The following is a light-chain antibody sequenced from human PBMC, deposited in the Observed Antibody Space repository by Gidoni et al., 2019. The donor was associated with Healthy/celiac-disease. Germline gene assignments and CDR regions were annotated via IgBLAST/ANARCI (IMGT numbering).Light chain of an antibody. Sequence: EIVFTQYPATLSLSPGERATLSCRASQSVSSYLAWCQQKPGQAPRLLIYDASNRATGIPARFSGSGSGTDFTLTISSLEPEDFAVYYCQQRSNWPWTFGQGTKVEIK. CDR1: QSVSSY. CDR2: DAS. V-gene: IGKV3-11*01. J-gene: IGKJ1*01. CDR3: QQRSNWPWT.